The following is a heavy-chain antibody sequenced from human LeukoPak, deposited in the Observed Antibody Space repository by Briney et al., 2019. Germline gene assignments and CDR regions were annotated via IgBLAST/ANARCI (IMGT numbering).Heavy chain of an antibody. CDR2: IYYSGST. D-gene: IGHD6-6*01. J-gene: IGHJ4*02. Sequence: SETLSLTCTVSGGSISSGDYYWSWIRQPPGKGLEWIGYIYYSGSTYYNPSLKSRVTLSVDTSKNQFSLKLSSVTAADTAVYYCAREGEYSSSLHWGQGTLVTVSS. V-gene: IGHV4-30-4*08. CDR1: GGSISSGDYY. CDR3: AREGEYSSSLH.